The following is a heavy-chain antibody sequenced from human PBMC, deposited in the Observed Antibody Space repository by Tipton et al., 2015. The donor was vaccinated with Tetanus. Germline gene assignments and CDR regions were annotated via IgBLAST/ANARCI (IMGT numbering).Heavy chain of an antibody. V-gene: IGHV1-8*02. CDR3: AQGGYLDFMLYLPGFDP. CDR2: MNTNTGDT. Sequence: QSGPEVKKPGASVKVSCKASGYTFGAYDINWVRQASGQGLEWMGWMNTNTGDTGSAPNIQGRITMTRDTSTSTAYMVLSSLRSDDPAVYFCAQGGYLDFMLYLPGFDPWGQGPLVTVSS. J-gene: IGHJ5*02. CDR1: GYTFGAYD. D-gene: IGHD3-9*01.